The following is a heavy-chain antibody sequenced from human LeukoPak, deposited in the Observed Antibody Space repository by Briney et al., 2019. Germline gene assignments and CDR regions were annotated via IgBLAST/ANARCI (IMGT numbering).Heavy chain of an antibody. J-gene: IGHJ4*02. CDR2: ISQDGSVK. Sequence: GGSLRLSCTASGFTFSNYWMSWVRQAPGKGLEWVANISQDGSVKYYVDSMKGRFTISRDNAKNSVYLQMSSPRVDDTAVYLCARIGYSSSSFDYWGQGTLATVSS. CDR1: GFTFSNYW. D-gene: IGHD6-6*01. CDR3: ARIGYSSSSFDY. V-gene: IGHV3-7*01.